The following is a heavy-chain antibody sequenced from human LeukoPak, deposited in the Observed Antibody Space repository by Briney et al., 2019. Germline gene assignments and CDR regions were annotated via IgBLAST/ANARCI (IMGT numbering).Heavy chain of an antibody. Sequence: ASVKVSCKASGYTFTGYYMHWVRQAPGQGLEWMGWISAYNGNTNYAQKLQGRVTMTTDTSTSTAYMELRSLRSDDTAVYYCARDPTPVNYYDSSFEPWGQGTLVTVSS. CDR1: GYTFTGYY. CDR2: ISAYNGNT. V-gene: IGHV1-18*04. CDR3: ARDPTPVNYYDSSFEP. J-gene: IGHJ5*02. D-gene: IGHD3-22*01.